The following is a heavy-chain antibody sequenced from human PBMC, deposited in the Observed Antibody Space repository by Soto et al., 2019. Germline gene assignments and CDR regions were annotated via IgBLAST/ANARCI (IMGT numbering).Heavy chain of an antibody. CDR2: ISGSGGST. D-gene: IGHD5-12*01. CDR3: AKKGSGYDYDYYYYYYMDV. Sequence: EVQLLESGGGLVQPGGSLRLSCAASGFTFSSYAMSWVRQAPGKGLEWVSAISGSGGSTYYADSVKGRFTISRDNSKNTVYMQMNSLRAEDKAVYYCAKKGSGYDYDYYYYYYMDVWGKGTTVTVSS. CDR1: GFTFSSYA. J-gene: IGHJ6*03. V-gene: IGHV3-23*01.